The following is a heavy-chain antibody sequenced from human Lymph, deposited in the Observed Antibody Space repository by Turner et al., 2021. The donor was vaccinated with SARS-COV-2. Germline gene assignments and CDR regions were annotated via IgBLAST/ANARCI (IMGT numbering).Heavy chain of an antibody. J-gene: IGHJ4*02. Sequence: QVQLVESGGGVVEPWSCIRLSCAAFGFTFSSYGMHGVRQAPVNGLEGLFAILYDGSNKYNSVSVNDRFIISIDNSKNTLYRQMNSRGAEYTSVYYCVRQLWLRGTFDYWGQGTLVTVSS. CDR1: GFTFSSYG. CDR2: ILYDGSNK. V-gene: IGHV3-33*01. CDR3: VRQLWLRGTFDY. D-gene: IGHD5-18*01.